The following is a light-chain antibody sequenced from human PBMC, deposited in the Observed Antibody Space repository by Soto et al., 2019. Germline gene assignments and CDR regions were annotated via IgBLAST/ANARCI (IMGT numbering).Light chain of an antibody. Sequence: QLVLTQSPSASASLGASVKLTCTLSSGHSSYAIAWHQKQPGKRPRYLMDLNNDGSHTKGDGIPDRFAGSSSGAERYLIISCLQSDHEPDYYCQTWCTGFQVFGGGTNLTVL. J-gene: IGLJ2*01. CDR3: QTWCTGFQV. CDR1: SGHSSYA. V-gene: IGLV4-69*01. CDR2: LNNDGSH.